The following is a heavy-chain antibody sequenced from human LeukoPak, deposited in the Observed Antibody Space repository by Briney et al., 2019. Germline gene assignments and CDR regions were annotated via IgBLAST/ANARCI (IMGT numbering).Heavy chain of an antibody. Sequence: PGGSLRLSCAASGFTFSSNYMSWVRQAPGKGLGWVSVIYSGGSTYYADSVKGRFTISRDNSKNTLYLQMSSLRAEDTAVYYCARGAEGSGSYYPIVYYFDYWGQGTLVTVSS. J-gene: IGHJ4*02. V-gene: IGHV3-53*01. CDR3: ARGAEGSGSYYPIVYYFDY. D-gene: IGHD3-10*01. CDR2: IYSGGST. CDR1: GFTFSSNY.